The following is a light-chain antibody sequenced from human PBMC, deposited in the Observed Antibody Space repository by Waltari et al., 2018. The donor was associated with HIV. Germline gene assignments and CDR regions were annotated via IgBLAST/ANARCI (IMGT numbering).Light chain of an antibody. J-gene: IGLJ2*01. CDR2: EDF. V-gene: IGLV3-1*01. CDR3: QAWDSSTLV. CDR1: KLGDKY. Sequence: SFELTQPHSVSVPPVQPATIPCFSDKLGDKYVCWYQRKAGQSPVLVIYEDFKRPSGIPERFSGSNSGNTATLTISETQALDEADYYCQAWDSSTLVFGGGTKLTVL.